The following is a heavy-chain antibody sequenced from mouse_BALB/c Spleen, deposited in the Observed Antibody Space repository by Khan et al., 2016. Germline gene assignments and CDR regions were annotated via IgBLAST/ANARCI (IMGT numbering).Heavy chain of an antibody. CDR1: GFSIQDTY. J-gene: IGHJ2*01. Sequence: VQLQQSGAELVKPGASVKLSCTASGFSIQDTYIHWVRQRPEQGLDWIGRIDPPNDNTKYDPKFQGKANITVETPSNTAYLQLSSLTYEDTAVYYCARMYYGDYLVQGTTLTVSS. CDR3: ARMYYGDY. V-gene: IGHV14-3*02. CDR2: IDPPNDNT.